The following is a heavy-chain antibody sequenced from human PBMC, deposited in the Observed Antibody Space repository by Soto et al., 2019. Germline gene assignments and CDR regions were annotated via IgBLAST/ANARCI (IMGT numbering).Heavy chain of an antibody. CDR1: AINVSTFA. CDR2: ISVSEAFI. Sequence: GGSLRLSCADSAINVSTFAVNWVRHTPGKGLEWGSGISVSEAFIYYADSVRGRFFISRVASESILYLQMKSLRVDDSPLHYCTRETVAGTPGLENWGPGTLVTVSS. J-gene: IGHJ4*02. V-gene: IGHV3-23*01. D-gene: IGHD1-1*01. CDR3: TRETVAGTPGLEN.